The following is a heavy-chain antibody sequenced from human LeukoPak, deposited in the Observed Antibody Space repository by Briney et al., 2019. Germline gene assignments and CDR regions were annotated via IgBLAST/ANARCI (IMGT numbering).Heavy chain of an antibody. CDR1: GFTFNSYA. CDR2: ISYDGSNK. J-gene: IGHJ4*02. V-gene: IGHV3-30-3*01. D-gene: IGHD2-2*01. CDR3: ARDYQGYCSSTSCRFSYYFDY. Sequence: GRSLRLSCAASGFTFNSYAMHWVRQAPGKGLEWVAVISYDGSNKYYADSVKGRFTISRDNSKNTLYLQMNSLRAEDTAVYYCARDYQGYCSSTSCRFSYYFDYWGQGTLVTVPS.